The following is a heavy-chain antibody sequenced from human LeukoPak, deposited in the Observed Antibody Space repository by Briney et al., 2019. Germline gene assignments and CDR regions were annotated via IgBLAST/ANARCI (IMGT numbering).Heavy chain of an antibody. CDR3: ARVATLTGYYMPDY. CDR1: GYTFTNYA. CDR2: INTNTGNP. J-gene: IGHJ4*02. D-gene: IGHD3-9*01. Sequence: ASVKVSCKASGYTFTNYAMNWVRQAPGQGLEWMGWINTNTGNPTYAQGFTGRFVSSLDTSVSTAYLQISSLKAEDTAVYYCARVATLTGYYMPDYWGQGTLVIVSS. V-gene: IGHV7-4-1*02.